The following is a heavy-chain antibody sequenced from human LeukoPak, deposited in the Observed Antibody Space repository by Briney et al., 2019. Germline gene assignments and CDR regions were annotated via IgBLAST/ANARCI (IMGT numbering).Heavy chain of an antibody. J-gene: IGHJ4*02. Sequence: PSQTLSLTCTVSGGSISSGGYYWSWIRQHPGKGLEWIGYIYYSGSTYYNPSLKSRVTISVDTSKNQFSLKLSSVTAADTAVYYCARVPTNYYGSGSYVDCWGQGTLVTVSS. CDR2: IYYSGST. CDR3: ARVPTNYYGSGSYVDC. D-gene: IGHD3-10*01. CDR1: GGSISSGGYY. V-gene: IGHV4-31*03.